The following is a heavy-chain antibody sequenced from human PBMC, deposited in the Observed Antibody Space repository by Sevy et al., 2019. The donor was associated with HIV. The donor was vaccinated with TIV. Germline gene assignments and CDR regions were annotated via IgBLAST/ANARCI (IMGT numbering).Heavy chain of an antibody. V-gene: IGHV3-11*06. Sequence: GESLKISCAASGFTFSNYYMSWIRQAPGKGLEWVSYISSLSSYTNFADSVKGRFTSSRDNAKNSLYLQMKSLRAEDTAVYYCAGGSGRYNDAFDIWGQGTMVTVSS. D-gene: IGHD1-26*01. CDR1: GFTFSNYY. CDR2: ISSLSSYT. CDR3: AGGSGRYNDAFDI. J-gene: IGHJ3*02.